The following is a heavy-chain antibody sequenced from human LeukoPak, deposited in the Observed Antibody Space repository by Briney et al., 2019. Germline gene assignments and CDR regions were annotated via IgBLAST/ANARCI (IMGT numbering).Heavy chain of an antibody. CDR2: IYSGGST. Sequence: PGGSLRLSCAASGFTVSSNYMSWVRQVPGKGLEWVSVIYSGGSTYYADSVKGRFTISRDNSKNTLYLQMNSLRAEDTAVYYCASSDSSGWYTLGYWGQGTLVTVSS. CDR1: GFTVSSNY. J-gene: IGHJ4*02. CDR3: ASSDSSGWYTLGY. D-gene: IGHD6-19*01. V-gene: IGHV3-66*01.